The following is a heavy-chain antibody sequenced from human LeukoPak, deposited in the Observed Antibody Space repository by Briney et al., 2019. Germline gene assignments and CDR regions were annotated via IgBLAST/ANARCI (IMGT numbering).Heavy chain of an antibody. V-gene: IGHV1-2*02. D-gene: IGHD4-17*01. CDR3: AAGQTVNYYYYYMDV. CDR2: INPNSGGT. J-gene: IGHJ6*03. Sequence: ASVKVSCKASGYTFTGYYMHWVRQAPGQGLEWMGWINPNSGGTNYAQKFQGRVTMTRDTSISTAYMELSRLRSEDTAVYYCAAGQTVNYYYYYMDVWGKGTTVTVSS. CDR1: GYTFTGYY.